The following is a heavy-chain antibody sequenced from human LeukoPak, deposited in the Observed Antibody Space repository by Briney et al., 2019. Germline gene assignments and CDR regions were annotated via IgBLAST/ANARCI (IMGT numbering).Heavy chain of an antibody. Sequence: QPGRSLRLSCAASGFTFSNCAMHWVRQAPGQGLEWVAVIWYDGRKEYYADSVKGRFTISRDNSKNTLYLQMNSLRAEDTAMYYCARDSRDLTVTATEFDFWGQGTLVTVSS. CDR2: IWYDGRKE. CDR1: GFTFSNCA. V-gene: IGHV3-33*08. CDR3: ARDSRDLTVTATEFDF. D-gene: IGHD4-17*01. J-gene: IGHJ4*02.